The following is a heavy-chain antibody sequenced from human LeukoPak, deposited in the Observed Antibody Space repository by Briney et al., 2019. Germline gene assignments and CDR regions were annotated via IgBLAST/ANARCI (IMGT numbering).Heavy chain of an antibody. J-gene: IGHJ4*02. CDR2: IYYSGST. Sequence: SETLSLTCTVSGGSISSSSYYWGWIRQPPGKGLEWIGSIYYSGSTYYNPSLKSRVTISVDTSKNQFSLKLSSVTAADTAVYYCASFVLMVYDPYWGQGTLVTVSS. V-gene: IGHV4-39*07. D-gene: IGHD2-8*01. CDR1: GGSISSSSYY. CDR3: ASFVLMVYDPY.